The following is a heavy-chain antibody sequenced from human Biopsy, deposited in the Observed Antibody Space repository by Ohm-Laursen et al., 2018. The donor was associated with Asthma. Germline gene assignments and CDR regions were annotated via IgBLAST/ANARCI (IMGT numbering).Heavy chain of an antibody. D-gene: IGHD3-3*01. V-gene: IGHV3-30*18. CDR3: AKRRGYSDLTDFDH. CDR1: GFVFRSHA. Sequence: SLRLSCSAAGFVFRSHAMHWVRQAPGKGLEWVAVVSYDGGVAHYADSMKGRFTISRDNAKSTLYLQMNRLRTDDTAVYFCAKRRGYSDLTDFDHWGQGTLVTVSS. J-gene: IGHJ4*02. CDR2: VSYDGGVA.